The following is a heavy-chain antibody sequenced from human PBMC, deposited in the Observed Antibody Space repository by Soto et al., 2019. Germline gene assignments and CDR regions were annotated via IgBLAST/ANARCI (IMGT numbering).Heavy chain of an antibody. D-gene: IGHD5-18*01. CDR2: IYSSGST. V-gene: IGHV4-59*01. CDR3: ARVRGYSYGYDPKYYFDY. J-gene: IGHJ4*02. Sequence: PSETLSLTCTVSGGSLSNYYWNWIRQSPGKVLEWIGYIYSSGSTHYNPSLQNRVTISIDTSKNQVSLKVNSVTAADTAVYYCARVRGYSYGYDPKYYFDYWGQGTLVTVS. CDR1: GGSLSNYY.